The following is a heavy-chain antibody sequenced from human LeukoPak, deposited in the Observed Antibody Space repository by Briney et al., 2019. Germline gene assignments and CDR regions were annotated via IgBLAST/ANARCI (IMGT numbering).Heavy chain of an antibody. CDR1: GFTFSTYG. D-gene: IGHD2-21*02. CDR2: IRYDGSKD. V-gene: IGHV3-30*02. J-gene: IGHJ5*02. Sequence: GGSLRLSCAASGFTFSTYGMHWVRQAPGKGLEWVAFIRYDGSKDYYADSVKGRFSISRDNSKRKVYLQMNSLRPEDTAVYFCAKVLQPYEKLVFCGGDCQNYFDPWGQGTLVTVSS. CDR3: AKVLQPYEKLVFCGGDCQNYFDP.